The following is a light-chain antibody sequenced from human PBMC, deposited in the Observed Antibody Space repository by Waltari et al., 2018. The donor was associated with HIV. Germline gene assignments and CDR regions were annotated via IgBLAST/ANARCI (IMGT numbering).Light chain of an antibody. CDR3: ATWHDSLTVV. Sequence: QSVLTQPPSASGPPGQRVTISCSGSNSNIGSNTVHWYQQLPGTAPKLLIDSDNQRPSGVPDRFSGSKSGTSASLAISGLQSEDEAEYYCATWHDSLTVVFGGGTKLTVL. V-gene: IGLV1-44*01. CDR2: SDN. J-gene: IGLJ2*01. CDR1: NSNIGSNT.